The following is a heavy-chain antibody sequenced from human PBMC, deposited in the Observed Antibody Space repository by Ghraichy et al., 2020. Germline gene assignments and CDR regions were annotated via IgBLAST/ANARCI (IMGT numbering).Heavy chain of an antibody. CDR1: GFTFDDYA. CDR3: AKDPFGSGDY. D-gene: IGHD6-19*01. V-gene: IGHV3-43*02. Sequence: GESLNISCAASGFTFDDYAMHWVRQAPEKGLEWVSLITGDGVTTNYTDSVKGQFTISRDNSKNSLYLQMNSLRTEDTALYYCAKDPFGSGDYWGQGTRVTVSS. CDR2: ITGDGVTT. J-gene: IGHJ4*02.